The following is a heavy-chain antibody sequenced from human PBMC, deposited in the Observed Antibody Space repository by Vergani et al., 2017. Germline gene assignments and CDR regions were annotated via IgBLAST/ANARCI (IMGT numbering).Heavy chain of an antibody. CDR3: AKQFRGWGIDY. CDR2: IQFDGSNQ. J-gene: IGHJ4*02. Sequence: QVQLVESGGGVVQRGGSLRLSCATSGFTLSNYDMQWIRQGPGKGLEFVAFIQFDGSNQYYADSVKGRFTLSRDFSKNTLYLQMNSLRTDDTATYYCAKQFRGWGIDYGGQGTQVIVSS. V-gene: IGHV3-30*02. CDR1: GFTLSNYD. D-gene: IGHD3-16*01.